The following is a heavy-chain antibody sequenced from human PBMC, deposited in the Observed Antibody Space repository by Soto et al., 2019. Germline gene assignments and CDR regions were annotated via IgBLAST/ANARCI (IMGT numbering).Heavy chain of an antibody. CDR2: IYYSGST. V-gene: IGHV4-31*03. J-gene: IGHJ3*02. CDR1: GVSLSSGCYY. Sequence: SETLSLTCTFSGVSLSSGCYYLSWIRQHPGKGLEWIGYIYYSGSTYYNPSLKSRVTISVDTSKNQFSLKLSPVTAADTAVYYCARVIPAAGHDAFDIWGQGTMVTVSS. D-gene: IGHD6-13*01. CDR3: ARVIPAAGHDAFDI.